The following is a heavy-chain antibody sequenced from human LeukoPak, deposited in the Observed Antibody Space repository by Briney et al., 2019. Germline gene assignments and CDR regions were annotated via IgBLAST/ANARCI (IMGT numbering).Heavy chain of an antibody. J-gene: IGHJ4*02. Sequence: GGSLRLSCAASGFTFSSYAMSWVSQAPGKGLEWVSAISGSGGGTYYADSVKGRFTISRDNSKNTLYLQMNSLRAEDTAVYYCAKDSSIHLNYDFWSGYSRFDYWGQGTLVTVSS. CDR2: ISGSGGGT. CDR3: AKDSSIHLNYDFWSGYSRFDY. D-gene: IGHD3-3*01. CDR1: GFTFSSYA. V-gene: IGHV3-23*01.